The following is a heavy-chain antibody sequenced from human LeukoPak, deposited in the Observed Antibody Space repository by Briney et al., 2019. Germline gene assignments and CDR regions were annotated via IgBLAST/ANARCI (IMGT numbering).Heavy chain of an antibody. CDR2: VSYDGSGE. D-gene: IGHD1-26*01. J-gene: IGHJ3*01. Sequence: PGGSLRLSCAASGFIFRSYPMHWVRQAPGKGLEWVAVVSYDGSGEKYADSVNGRFTISRGNSKNTLYLQMNSLRAEDTAVFYCARDGVGTAFGLWGQGTMVTVSS. V-gene: IGHV3-30*01. CDR3: ARDGVGTAFGL. CDR1: GFIFRSYP.